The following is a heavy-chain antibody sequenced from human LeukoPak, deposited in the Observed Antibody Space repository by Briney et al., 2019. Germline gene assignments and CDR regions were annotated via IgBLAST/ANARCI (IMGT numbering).Heavy chain of an antibody. CDR2: IYHSGST. CDR1: GGSISSSNW. J-gene: IGHJ5*02. CDR3: ARYGYSSSWYGTYNWFDP. Sequence: PSGTLSLTCAVSGGSISSSNWWSWVRPPPGKGLEWIGEIYHSGSTNYNPSLKSRVTISVDKSKNQFSLKLSSVTAADTAVYYCARYGYSSSWYGTYNWFDPWGQGTLVTVSS. V-gene: IGHV4-4*02. D-gene: IGHD6-13*01.